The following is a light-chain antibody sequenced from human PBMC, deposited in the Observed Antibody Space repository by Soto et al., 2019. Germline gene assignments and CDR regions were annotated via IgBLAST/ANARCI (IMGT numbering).Light chain of an antibody. CDR3: FSHRGGDSHV. CDR2: GVT. V-gene: IGLV2-14*03. J-gene: IGLJ1*01. CDR1: SSDVGAYNY. Sequence: QSALTQPASVSGSPGQSITIACTGTSSDVGAYNYVSWYQQYPGKAPKLMIYGVTNRPSGVSHRFSGSKTGNTASLTISGLQAEDEADYYCFSHRGGDSHVFGTGTKLTVL.